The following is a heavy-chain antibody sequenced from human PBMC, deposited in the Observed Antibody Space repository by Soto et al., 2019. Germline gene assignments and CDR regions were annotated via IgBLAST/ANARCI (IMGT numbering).Heavy chain of an antibody. V-gene: IGHV3-53*01. CDR3: AREAGDTNFDY. CDR1: GFTVGGNR. D-gene: IGHD3-16*01. J-gene: IGHJ4*02. Sequence: EVQLVESGGVLIQPGGSLRLSCAASGFTVGGNRMSWVRQAPGKGLEWVSVIYVGGDINYADSVKGRFTLSRDSAQNTVHLQMNSLRAEDTAVYYCAREAGDTNFDYWGQGTLVTVSS. CDR2: IYVGGDI.